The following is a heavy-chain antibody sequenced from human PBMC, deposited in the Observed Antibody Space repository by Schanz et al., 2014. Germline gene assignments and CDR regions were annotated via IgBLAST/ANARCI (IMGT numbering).Heavy chain of an antibody. CDR1: GFTFSDHY. CDR2: VRNKNNRYTT. J-gene: IGHJ4*02. CDR3: ARRGSCSRIGCSFDS. V-gene: IGHV3-72*01. D-gene: IGHD2-2*01. Sequence: EVQLVESGGGLVQPGGSLRLSCAASGFTFSDHYMDWVRQAPGKGLEWVGRVRNKNNRYTTEYAASVKGRVTISRDDSKNSLYLQMNSLRTEDTAMYYCARRGSCSRIGCSFDSWGQGTLVTVSS.